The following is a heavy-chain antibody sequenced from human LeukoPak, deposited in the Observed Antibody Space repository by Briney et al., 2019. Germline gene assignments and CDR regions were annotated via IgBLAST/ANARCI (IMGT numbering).Heavy chain of an antibody. CDR2: IKSKTDGGTT. V-gene: IGHV3-15*01. Sequence: GGSLRLSCAASGFTFSNAWMSWVRQAPGKGLEWVGRIKSKTDGGTTDYAAPVKGRFTISRDNAKNSLYLQMNSLRAEDTAVYYCARVEAVRAIAARLPAMETPSAIRNGSGYWGQGTLVTVSS. J-gene: IGHJ4*02. D-gene: IGHD6-6*01. CDR3: ARVEAVRAIAARLPAMETPSAIRNGSGY. CDR1: GFTFSNAW.